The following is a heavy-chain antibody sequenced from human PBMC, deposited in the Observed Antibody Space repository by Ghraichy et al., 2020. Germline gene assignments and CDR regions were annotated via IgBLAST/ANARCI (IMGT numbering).Heavy chain of an antibody. Sequence: SETLSLTCTVSGGSISSSSYYWGWIRQPPGKGLEWIGSKHYSGSTYDNPSLKSRVTISVDTSKNQFSLNLSSVTAADTAVYYCARRMDYKGSDGLDDWGQGTLVTVSS. CDR3: ARRMDYKGSDGLDD. D-gene: IGHD3/OR15-3a*01. V-gene: IGHV4-39*01. J-gene: IGHJ4*02. CDR2: KHYSGST. CDR1: GGSISSSSYY.